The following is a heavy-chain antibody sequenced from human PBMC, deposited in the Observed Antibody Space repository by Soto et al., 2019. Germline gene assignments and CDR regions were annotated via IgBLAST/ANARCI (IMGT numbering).Heavy chain of an antibody. Sequence: GESLKISCKGSGYSFTSYWIGWVRQMPGKGLEWMGIIYPGDSDTRYSPSFQGQVTISADKSISTAYLQWSSLKASDTAMYYCASKKISYCGSTSCYPNNCFAPWGKGTLVTVSS. J-gene: IGHJ5*02. CDR3: ASKKISYCGSTSCYPNNCFAP. V-gene: IGHV5-51*01. CDR2: IYPGDSDT. D-gene: IGHD2-2*01. CDR1: GYSFTSYW.